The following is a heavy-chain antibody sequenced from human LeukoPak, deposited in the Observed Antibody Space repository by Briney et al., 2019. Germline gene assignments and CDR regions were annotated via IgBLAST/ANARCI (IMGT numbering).Heavy chain of an antibody. V-gene: IGHV3-7*01. CDR2: IKQDGSEK. CDR1: GFTFSNYF. Sequence: GGSLRLSCAASGFTFSNYFMSWVRQAPGKGLEWVANIKQDGSEKYYVDSAKGRFTISRGNAKNSLYLQMNSLRAEDTAVYYCARDDGILRFDPWGQGTLVTVSS. CDR3: ARDDGILRFDP. J-gene: IGHJ5*02. D-gene: IGHD1-14*01.